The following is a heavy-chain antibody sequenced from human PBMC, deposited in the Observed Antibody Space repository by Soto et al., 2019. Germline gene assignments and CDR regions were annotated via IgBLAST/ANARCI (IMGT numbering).Heavy chain of an antibody. Sequence: QVQLVESGGGVVQPGTSLSLSCAASGFSFSSYDIHWLRQAPGKGVEWVAVIWYDGSNKYYADSVKGRFIISRDNSKNTLYLQMNSLRADDTAVYYCARGYSSSRDLGYWGQGTLVTVSS. CDR3: ARGYSSSRDLGY. J-gene: IGHJ4*02. CDR2: IWYDGSNK. CDR1: GFSFSSYD. V-gene: IGHV3-33*01. D-gene: IGHD6-13*01.